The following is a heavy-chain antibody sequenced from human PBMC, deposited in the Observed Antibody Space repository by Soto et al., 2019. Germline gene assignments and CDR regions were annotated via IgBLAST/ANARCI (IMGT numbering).Heavy chain of an antibody. CDR1: GYTFTSYD. V-gene: IGHV1-8*01. CDR2: MNPNSGNT. D-gene: IGHD1-1*01. Sequence: QVQLVQSGAEVKKPGASVKVSCKASGYTFTSYDINWVRQATGQELEWMGWMNPNSGNTGYAQKFQGRVTMTRNTAISTAYMELCSLRSEDSAAYCCASDRTGTTSMDAWGQGTTVTVSS. J-gene: IGHJ6*02. CDR3: ASDRTGTTSMDA.